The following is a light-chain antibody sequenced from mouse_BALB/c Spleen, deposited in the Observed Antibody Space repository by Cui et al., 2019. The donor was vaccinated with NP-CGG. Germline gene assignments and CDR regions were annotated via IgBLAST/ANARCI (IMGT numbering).Light chain of an antibody. J-gene: IGLJ1*01. CDR2: GTN. Sequence: QSIVTEESALNTSPGETVTLTCRSSTGAVTTSNYANWVQEKPDHLFTGLIGGTNNRAPGIPARFSGSLIGDKAALTITGAQTDDEAIYFCALWYSNHWVFGGGTKLTVL. CDR3: ALWYSNHWV. CDR1: TGAVTTSNY. V-gene: IGLV1*01.